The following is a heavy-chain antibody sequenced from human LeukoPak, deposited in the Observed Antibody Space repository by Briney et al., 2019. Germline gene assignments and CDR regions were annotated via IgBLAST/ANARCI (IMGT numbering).Heavy chain of an antibody. Sequence: GGSLRLSCAASGFTFSSYAMSWVRQAPGKGLEGVSAISGSGGSTYYADSVKGGFTISRDNSKNTLYLQMNSLRAEDTAVYYCAKAGRDSGSYYFDYWGQGTLVTVSS. J-gene: IGHJ4*02. CDR3: AKAGRDSGSYYFDY. CDR2: ISGSGGST. V-gene: IGHV3-23*01. CDR1: GFTFSSYA. D-gene: IGHD1-26*01.